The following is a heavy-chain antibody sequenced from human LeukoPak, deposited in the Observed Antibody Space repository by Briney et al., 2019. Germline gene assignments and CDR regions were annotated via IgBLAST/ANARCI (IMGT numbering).Heavy chain of an antibody. V-gene: IGHV3-9*03. CDR3: AKDMGANVDTATPDY. CDR1: GFTFDDYA. CDR2: ISWNSGSI. J-gene: IGHJ4*02. Sequence: PGRSLRLSCAASGFTFDDYAMHWVRQAPGKGLEWVSGISWNSGSIGYADSVKGRFTISRDNAKNSLYLQMNSLRAEDVALYYCAKDMGANVDTATPDYWGQGTLVTVSS. D-gene: IGHD5-18*01.